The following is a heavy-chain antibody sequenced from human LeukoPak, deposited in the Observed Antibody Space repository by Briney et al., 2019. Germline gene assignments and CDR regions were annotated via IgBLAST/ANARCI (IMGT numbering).Heavy chain of an antibody. D-gene: IGHD1-26*01. V-gene: IGHV3-21*01. Sequence: PGGSLTLACAPSGFTFSIYSMDSVRQAPGKGRGWVSSISSSSSYIYYADSGKGRFTISIDNAKNSLYLQMTSLRAEDTAVYYCARETVGATGYWGQGTLVTVSS. CDR2: ISSSSSYI. J-gene: IGHJ4*02. CDR3: ARETVGATGY. CDR1: GFTFSIYS.